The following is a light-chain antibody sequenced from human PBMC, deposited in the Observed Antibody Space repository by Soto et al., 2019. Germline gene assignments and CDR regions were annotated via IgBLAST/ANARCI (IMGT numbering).Light chain of an antibody. CDR1: QTISSNH. V-gene: IGKV3-20*01. J-gene: IGKJ1*01. Sequence: ETVLTQSPGTLSVSPGERATLSCRASQTISSNHLAWYQQKPGQAPSLLIYGTSSRATGIPDRVSGSGSGTDFTLTISRLEPEDSAIYYCQQYVSWTFGQGTKVEIK. CDR2: GTS. CDR3: QQYVSWT.